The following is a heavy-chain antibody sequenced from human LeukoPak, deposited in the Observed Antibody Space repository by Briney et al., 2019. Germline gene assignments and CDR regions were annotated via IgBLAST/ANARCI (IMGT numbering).Heavy chain of an antibody. CDR2: INPNSGGT. CDR1: GYTLTDYY. D-gene: IGHD2-15*01. J-gene: IGHJ6*02. V-gene: IGHV1-2*06. CDR3: AREQPPPGIGDCSGGSCYYYYYGMDV. Sequence: VKVSCKASGYTLTDYYMHWVRQAPGQGLEWMGRINPNSGGTNYAQKFQGRVTMTRNTSISTAYMELSSLRSEDTAVYYCAREQPPPGIGDCSGGSCYYYYYGMDVWGQGTTVTVSS.